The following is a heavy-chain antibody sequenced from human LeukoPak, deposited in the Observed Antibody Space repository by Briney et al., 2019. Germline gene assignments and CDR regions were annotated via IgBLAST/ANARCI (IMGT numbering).Heavy chain of an antibody. CDR3: ARVSSSWYHGMDV. Sequence: GGSLRLSCAASGFTVSSNYMSWVRQAPGKGLEWVSVIYSGGSTYYADSVKGRFTISRDNSKNTLYLQMNSLGAEDTAVYYCARVSSSWYHGMDVWGQGTTVTVSS. CDR1: GFTVSSNY. V-gene: IGHV3-53*01. D-gene: IGHD6-13*01. J-gene: IGHJ6*02. CDR2: IYSGGST.